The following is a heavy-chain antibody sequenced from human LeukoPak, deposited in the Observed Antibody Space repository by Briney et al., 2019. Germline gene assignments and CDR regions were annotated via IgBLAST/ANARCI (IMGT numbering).Heavy chain of an antibody. Sequence: GGSLRLSCAASGFTFSSYAMSWVRQAPGKGLEWVSAISGSGGSTYYADSVKGWFTISRDNSKNTLYLQMNSLRAEDTAVYYCARRRPGYYYDSSGSSAPDFDYWGQGTLVTVSS. J-gene: IGHJ4*02. CDR1: GFTFSSYA. V-gene: IGHV3-23*01. CDR2: ISGSGGST. D-gene: IGHD3-22*01. CDR3: ARRRPGYYYDSSGSSAPDFDY.